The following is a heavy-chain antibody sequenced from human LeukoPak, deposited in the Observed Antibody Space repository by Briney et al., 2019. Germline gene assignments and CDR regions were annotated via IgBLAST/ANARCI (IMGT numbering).Heavy chain of an antibody. J-gene: IGHJ4*02. CDR1: GGSISSYY. V-gene: IGHV4-4*07. D-gene: IGHD1-26*01. Sequence: ASETLSLTCTVSGGSISSYYWSWIRQPAGKGLEWIGRIYTSGSTNYNPSLKSRVTMSVDTSKNQFSLKLSSVTAADTAVYYCASIKVGASTGDFDYWGQGTLVTVSS. CDR2: IYTSGST. CDR3: ASIKVGASTGDFDY.